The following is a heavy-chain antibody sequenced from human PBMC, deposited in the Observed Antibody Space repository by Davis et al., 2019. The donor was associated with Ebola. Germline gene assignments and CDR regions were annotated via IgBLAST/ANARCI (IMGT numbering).Heavy chain of an antibody. Sequence: GESLKISCAASGFTFINYWMHWVRQAPGKGLEWVSRANSDGSTTGYGDSVKGRFTIFRDNTRNTLYLQMNSLRAEGTAVYYCSREVRGGFSPMDLWGTGTTVTVSS. V-gene: IGHV3-74*01. CDR3: SREVRGGFSPMDL. CDR2: ANSDGSTT. CDR1: GFTFINYW. D-gene: IGHD5-18*01. J-gene: IGHJ6*04.